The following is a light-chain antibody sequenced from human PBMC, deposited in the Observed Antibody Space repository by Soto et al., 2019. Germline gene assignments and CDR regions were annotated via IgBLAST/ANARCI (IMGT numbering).Light chain of an antibody. J-gene: IGKJ2*01. V-gene: IGKV3-20*01. CDR1: QSVSSSY. CDR3: QQYGSSPPYT. Sequence: EIVLTQSPGTLSLSPGERATLSCRASQSVSSSYLAWYQQKPGQAPRPLIYGASSRATGIPDRFSGSRSGTDFTLTISRLEPEDFAVYYCQQYGSSPPYTFGQGTKLEIK. CDR2: GAS.